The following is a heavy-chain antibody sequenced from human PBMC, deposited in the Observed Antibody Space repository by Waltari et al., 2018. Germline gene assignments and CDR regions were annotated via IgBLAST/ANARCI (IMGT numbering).Heavy chain of an antibody. D-gene: IGHD3-16*01. V-gene: IGHV3-53*01. J-gene: IGHJ3*02. CDR2: SYGVDKT. Sequence: EVQLVGSGGGLIQPGGSLRRSCSASGLRVSNSYVSWVRQAPGTGREWSSLSYGVDKTVYVDAVKGRVTVARDNSKSTVHLQMSSVRVDDTAGYYCAAFSNWVQDTFDIWGQGTLVSVSS. CDR1: GLRVSNSY. CDR3: AAFSNWVQDTFDI.